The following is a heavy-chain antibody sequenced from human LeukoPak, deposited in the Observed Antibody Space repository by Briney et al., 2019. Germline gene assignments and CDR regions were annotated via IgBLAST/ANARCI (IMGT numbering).Heavy chain of an antibody. V-gene: IGHV1-69*01. CDR1: GGTFSSYA. J-gene: IGHJ4*02. CDR3: ARAREPRNPHIFGVVTETDSDY. D-gene: IGHD3-3*01. CDR2: NIPIFGTA. Sequence: GSSVKVSCKASGGTFSSYAISCVRQAPGQGLEWLGGNIPIFGTANYAQKFQGRVTITADESTSTAYMELSSLRSEDTAVYYCARAREPRNPHIFGVVTETDSDYWGQGTLVTVSS.